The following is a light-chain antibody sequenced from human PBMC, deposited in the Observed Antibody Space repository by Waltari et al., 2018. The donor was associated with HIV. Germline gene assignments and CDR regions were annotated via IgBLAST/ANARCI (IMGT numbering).Light chain of an antibody. Sequence: QMTQFPSSLSASVGDRVTITCQASQDITTYLNWYQQKPGKAPKLLIYAASNLETGVPSRFSGSGSGTDFTFTITSLQPEDFASYYCQQYDDLPLTFAGGTKVEIK. CDR3: QQYDDLPLT. J-gene: IGKJ4*01. CDR2: AAS. V-gene: IGKV1-33*01. CDR1: QDITTY.